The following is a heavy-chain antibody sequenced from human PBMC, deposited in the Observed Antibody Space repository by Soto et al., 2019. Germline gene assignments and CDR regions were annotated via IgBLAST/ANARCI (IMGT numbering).Heavy chain of an antibody. J-gene: IGHJ5*02. D-gene: IGHD3-16*02. CDR2: IYYSGST. V-gene: IGHV4-59*01. CDR3: ARSLLPLGASSVPP. CDR1: GCSISSYY. Sequence: PSETLSLTCTVSGCSISSYYWSWIRQPPGKGLEWIGYIYYSGSTNYNPSLKSRVTISVDTSKNQFSLKLSSVTAADTAVYDCARSLLPLGASSVPPSGQGPLVTVSS.